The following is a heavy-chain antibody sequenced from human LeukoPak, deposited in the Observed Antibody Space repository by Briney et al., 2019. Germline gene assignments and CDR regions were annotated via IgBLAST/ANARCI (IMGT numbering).Heavy chain of an antibody. CDR2: IYYSGST. J-gene: IGHJ6*03. D-gene: IGHD3-9*01. V-gene: IGHV4-59*01. CDR1: GGSISSYY. CDR3: ARVRYFDWLLSYMDV. Sequence: PSETLSLTCTVSGGSISSYYWSWIRQPPGKGLEWIGYIYYSGSTNYNPSLKSRVTISVDTSKNQFSLKLSSVTAADTAVYYCARVRYFDWLLSYMDVWGKGTTVTISS.